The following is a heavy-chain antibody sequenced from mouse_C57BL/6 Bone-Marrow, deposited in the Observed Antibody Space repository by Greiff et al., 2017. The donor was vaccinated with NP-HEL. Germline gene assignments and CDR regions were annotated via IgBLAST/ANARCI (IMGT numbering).Heavy chain of an antibody. CDR3: ARHRDPYSSVFAY. Sequence: DVQLVESGGDLVKPGGSLKLSCAASGFTFSSYGMSWVRQTPDKRLEWVATISSGGSYPYYPDSVKGRFTISRDNAKNTLYLQMSSLKSEDTAMYYCARHRDPYSSVFAYWGQGTLVTVSA. J-gene: IGHJ3*01. CDR2: ISSGGSYP. CDR1: GFTFSSYG. D-gene: IGHD2-12*01. V-gene: IGHV5-6*01.